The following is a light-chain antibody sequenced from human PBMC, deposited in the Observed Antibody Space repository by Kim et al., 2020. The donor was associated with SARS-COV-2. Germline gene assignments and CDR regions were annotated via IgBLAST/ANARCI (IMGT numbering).Light chain of an antibody. J-gene: IGKJ2*01. Sequence: ASIGDTVTIPCRASQNINSYLNWDQQKPGKAPKLLIYVASILQSGVPSRFSGSGSGTHFTLNISSLQPEDFATYYCQQSDTIPYTFGQGTKVDIK. V-gene: IGKV1-39*01. CDR1: QNINSY. CDR2: VAS. CDR3: QQSDTIPYT.